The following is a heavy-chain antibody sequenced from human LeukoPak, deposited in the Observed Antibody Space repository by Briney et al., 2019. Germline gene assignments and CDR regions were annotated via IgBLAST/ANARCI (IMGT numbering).Heavy chain of an antibody. CDR1: GFTFSSDE. D-gene: IGHD2/OR15-2a*01. Sequence: GGSLRLSCAASGFTFSSDEMKWVGQAPGKGLEWVSYISSSGSTIYYADSVKGRFTISRDNAKNSLYLQMNSLRAEDTAVYYCARGRTTLWVDYWGQGTLVTVSS. CDR2: ISSSGSTI. J-gene: IGHJ4*02. V-gene: IGHV3-48*03. CDR3: ARGRTTLWVDY.